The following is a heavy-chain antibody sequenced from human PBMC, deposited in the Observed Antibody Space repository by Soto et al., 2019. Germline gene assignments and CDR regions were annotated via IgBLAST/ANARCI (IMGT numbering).Heavy chain of an antibody. J-gene: IGHJ6*02. CDR3: ARDKAGLPKNDYYGMDV. CDR1: GYTFTNYA. V-gene: IGHV1-3*04. Sequence: QGQLVQSGAEGKKPGASVKVSCKASGYTFTNYAMRWVRQAPGQRLEWIGWINTGNGNTKYSQQFQDRVTITRATSASAAYMEVSSLRSEDTAVYYCARDKAGLPKNDYYGMDVWGQGTTVTVSS. D-gene: IGHD3-16*01. CDR2: INTGNGNT.